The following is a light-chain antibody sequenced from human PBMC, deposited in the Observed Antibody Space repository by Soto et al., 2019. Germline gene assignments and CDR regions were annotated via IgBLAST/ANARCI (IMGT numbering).Light chain of an antibody. J-gene: IGKJ2*01. CDR2: AAS. CDR1: QNIRVY. Sequence: DIQMTQSPSSLSASVGDRVTITCRASQNIRVYLNWYQQKPGKAPKPLIYAASTLLSGVPSRFSGSGSGTDFTLTISSLQPEDFATYYCQQTYSIPYTFGRGTKLEIK. CDR3: QQTYSIPYT. V-gene: IGKV1-39*01.